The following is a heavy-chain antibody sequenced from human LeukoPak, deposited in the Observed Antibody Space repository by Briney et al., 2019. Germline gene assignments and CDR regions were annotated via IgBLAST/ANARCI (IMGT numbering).Heavy chain of an antibody. V-gene: IGHV1-8*01. CDR3: ARGMGSGSYSAAYYFDY. CDR2: MNANSGNT. Sequence: ASETVSFTSSGYTFTIYDINWVRQAHGQGLEWMGWMNANSGNTGHAQKFQGRVTMTRNTSISTAYMELSSLRSEDTAVYYCARGMGSGSYSAAYYFDYWGQGTLVTVSS. J-gene: IGHJ4*02. D-gene: IGHD3-22*01. CDR1: GYTFTIYD.